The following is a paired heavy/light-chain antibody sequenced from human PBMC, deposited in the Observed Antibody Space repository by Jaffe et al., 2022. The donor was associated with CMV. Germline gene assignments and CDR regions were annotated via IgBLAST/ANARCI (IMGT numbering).Heavy chain of an antibody. D-gene: IGHD3-10*01. CDR3: VKEEAGNWKPFET. J-gene: IGHJ5*02. CDR2: ITSDDLNT. Sequence: VQLVESGGGLVQPGGSLRLSCSASGFSLRGHHMHWVRLAPGKGLTCVSTITSDDLNTVYADSVRGRFTISRDISKNTLDLQMNSLRSDDTAVYYCVKEEAGNWKPFETWGQGTLVIVSS. V-gene: IGHV3-64D*06. CDR1: GFSLRGHH.
Light chain of an antibody. J-gene: IGKJ1*01. CDR2: AAS. V-gene: IGKV3-20*01. CDR3: QYYGTSLQP. Sequence: EIVLTQSPGTMSLSPGERATLSCRASQSVSSSYLAWYQQRPGQAPRLLIYAASSRATGIPDRFSGSGSGTDFTLTISRLEPEDFAVYFCQYYGTSLQPFGQGTKVEIK. CDR1: QSVSSSY.